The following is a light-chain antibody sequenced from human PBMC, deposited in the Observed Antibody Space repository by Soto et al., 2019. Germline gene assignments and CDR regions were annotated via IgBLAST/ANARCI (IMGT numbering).Light chain of an antibody. V-gene: IGKV1-39*01. Sequence: DIQMTQAPSSLPASVGDRVTITCRASQTIANYLNWYQQRPGKAPNLLISAASTLQSGVPSRFSGSGSGTDFTLTITSLQPEDFATYYSQQSYNTPRTFGQGTKVDIK. CDR3: QQSYNTPRT. CDR1: QTIANY. J-gene: IGKJ1*01. CDR2: AAS.